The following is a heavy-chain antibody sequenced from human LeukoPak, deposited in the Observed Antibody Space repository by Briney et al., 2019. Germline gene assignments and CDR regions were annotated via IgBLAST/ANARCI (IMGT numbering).Heavy chain of an antibody. V-gene: IGHV1-46*01. CDR1: GYTFTSYY. CDR2: INPSGGST. D-gene: IGHD6-13*01. J-gene: IGHJ5*02. Sequence: ASVKVSCKASGYTFTSYYMHWVRQALGQGLEWMGIINPSGGSTSYAQKFQGRVTMTRDTPTSTAYMELSSLRSEDTAVYYCARDTIDSSSWFNWFDPWGQRTLVTVSS. CDR3: ARDTIDSSSWFNWFDP.